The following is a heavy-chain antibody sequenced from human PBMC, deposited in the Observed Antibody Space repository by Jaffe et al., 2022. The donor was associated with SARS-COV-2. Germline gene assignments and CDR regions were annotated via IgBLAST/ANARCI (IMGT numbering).Heavy chain of an antibody. V-gene: IGHV3-74*01. CDR2: INSDGSST. Sequence: EVQLVESGGGLVQPGGSLRLSCAASGFTFSSYWMHWVRQAPGKGLVWVSRINSDGSSTSYADSVKGRFTISRDNAKNTLYLQMNSLRAEDTAVYYCARETLPESPGYYYYYGMDVWGQGTTVTVSS. CDR3: ARETLPESPGYYYYYGMDV. J-gene: IGHJ6*02. CDR1: GFTFSSYW.